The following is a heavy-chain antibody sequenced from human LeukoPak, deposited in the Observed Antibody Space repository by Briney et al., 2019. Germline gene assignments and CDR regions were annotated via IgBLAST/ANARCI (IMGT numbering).Heavy chain of an antibody. Sequence: ASVKVSCKASGYTFNSHDIYWVRQAPGQGLEWMGWISANNGNTNYAQKLQGRVTMTRDTSTSTVYMELSSLRSEDTAVYYCVSEAPVDAFDIWGQGTMVTVSS. D-gene: IGHD1-14*01. J-gene: IGHJ3*02. CDR2: ISANNGNT. CDR1: GYTFNSHD. V-gene: IGHV1-18*01. CDR3: VSEAPVDAFDI.